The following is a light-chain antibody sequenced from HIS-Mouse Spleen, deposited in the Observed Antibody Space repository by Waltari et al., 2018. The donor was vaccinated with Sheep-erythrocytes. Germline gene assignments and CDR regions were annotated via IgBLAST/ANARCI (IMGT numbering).Light chain of an antibody. V-gene: IGLV1-44*01. CDR3: AAWDDSLNGVV. CDR2: SNN. Sequence: QSVLPQPPSASGTPGQKVTISCSGSRSNLGRNTVNWYQQHPGPAPKLLLYSNNQRPSGVPDRFSGSKSGTSASLAISGHQSEDEADYYCAAWDDSLNGVVFGGGTKLTVL. J-gene: IGLJ2*01. CDR1: RSNLGRNT.